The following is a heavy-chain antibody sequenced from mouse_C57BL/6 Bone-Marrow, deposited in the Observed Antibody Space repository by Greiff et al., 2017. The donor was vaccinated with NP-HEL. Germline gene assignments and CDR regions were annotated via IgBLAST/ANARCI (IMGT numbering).Heavy chain of an antibody. J-gene: IGHJ1*03. V-gene: IGHV1-4*01. CDR1: GYTFTSYT. Sequence: QVQLKESGAELARPGASVKMSCRASGYTFTSYTMHWVKQRPGQGLEWIGYINPSSGYTKYNQKFKDKATLTADKSSSTAYMQLSSLTSEDSAVYYCARHFITTVVATRGFDVWGTGTTVTVSS. CDR2: INPSSGYT. CDR3: ARHFITTVVATRGFDV. D-gene: IGHD1-1*01.